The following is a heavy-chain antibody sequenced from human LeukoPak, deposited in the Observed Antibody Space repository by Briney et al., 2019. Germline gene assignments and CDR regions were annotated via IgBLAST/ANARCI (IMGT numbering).Heavy chain of an antibody. D-gene: IGHD3-22*01. V-gene: IGHV3-30*02. Sequence: PGGSLRLSCTASGFTFGDYAMSWVRQAPGKGLEWVAFIRYDGSNKYYADSVKGRFTISRDNSKNTLYLQMNSLRAEDTAVYYCAKDRNYYDSSGPYAFDIWGQGTMVTVSS. CDR1: GFTFGDYA. CDR3: AKDRNYYDSSGPYAFDI. J-gene: IGHJ3*02. CDR2: IRYDGSNK.